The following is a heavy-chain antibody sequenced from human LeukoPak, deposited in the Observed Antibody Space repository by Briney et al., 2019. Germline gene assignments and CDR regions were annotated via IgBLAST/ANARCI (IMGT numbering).Heavy chain of an antibody. CDR1: GYSISSGYY. Sequence: SETLSLTCTVSGYSISSGYYWGWIRQPPGKGLEWIGSIYHSGSTYYNPSLKSRVTISVDTSKNQISLKLSSVTAADTAVYFCAGDFWSGKILDYWGQGILVTVSS. D-gene: IGHD3-3*01. CDR2: IYHSGST. J-gene: IGHJ4*02. CDR3: AGDFWSGKILDY. V-gene: IGHV4-38-2*02.